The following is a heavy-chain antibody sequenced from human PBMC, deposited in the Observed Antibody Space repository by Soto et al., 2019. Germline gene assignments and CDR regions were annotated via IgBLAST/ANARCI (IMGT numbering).Heavy chain of an antibody. CDR3: AKINATREVGGFGY. J-gene: IGHJ4*02. D-gene: IGHD6-19*01. V-gene: IGHV3-23*01. Sequence: FLRLSRAVSGVPIENYAMRCVLQAQGKGLEWVSGVSGSGTNTYYADSVKGRFAISRDNSKNTLYLQMNSLRAEDTAVYYCAKINATREVGGFGYWGQGTLVTVSS. CDR1: GVPIENYA. CDR2: VSGSGTNT.